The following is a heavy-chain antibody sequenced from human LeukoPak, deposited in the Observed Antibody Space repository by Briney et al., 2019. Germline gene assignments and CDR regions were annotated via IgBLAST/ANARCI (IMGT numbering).Heavy chain of an antibody. V-gene: IGHV1-8*01. J-gene: IGHJ6*02. Sequence: ASVKVSCKASGYTSTSYDINWVRQATGQGLEWMGWMNPNSGNTGYAQKFQGRVTMTRNTSISTAYMELSSLRSEDTAVYYCARGERTQTTIFGVDYYYGMDVWGQGTTVTVSS. D-gene: IGHD3-3*01. CDR2: MNPNSGNT. CDR3: ARGERTQTTIFGVDYYYGMDV. CDR1: GYTSTSYD.